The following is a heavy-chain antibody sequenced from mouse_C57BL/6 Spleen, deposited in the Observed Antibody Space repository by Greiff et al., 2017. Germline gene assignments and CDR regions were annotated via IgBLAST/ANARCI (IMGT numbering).Heavy chain of an antibody. CDR2: IYPRSGNT. CDR1: GYTFTSYG. J-gene: IGHJ3*01. V-gene: IGHV1-81*01. CDR3: ARFWGYDYDEAY. D-gene: IGHD2-4*01. Sequence: QVQLKQSGAELARPGASVKLSCKASGYTFTSYGISWVKQRTGQGLEWIGEIYPRSGNTYYNEKFKGKATLTADKSSSTAYRELRSLTSEDSAVYFCARFWGYDYDEAYWGQGTLVTVSA.